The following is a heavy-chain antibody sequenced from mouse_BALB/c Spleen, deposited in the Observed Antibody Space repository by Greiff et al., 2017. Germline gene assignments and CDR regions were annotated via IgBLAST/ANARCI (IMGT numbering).Heavy chain of an antibody. CDR2: ISSGGST. Sequence: EVKLMESGGGLVKPGGSLKLSCAASGFTFSSYAMSWVRQTPEKRLEWVASISSGGSTYYPDSVKGRFTISRDNARNILYLQMSSLRSEDTAMYYCARAPTVVAAKGMDYWGQGTSVTVSS. CDR1: GFTFSSYA. J-gene: IGHJ4*01. CDR3: ARAPTVVAAKGMDY. V-gene: IGHV5-6-5*01. D-gene: IGHD1-1*01.